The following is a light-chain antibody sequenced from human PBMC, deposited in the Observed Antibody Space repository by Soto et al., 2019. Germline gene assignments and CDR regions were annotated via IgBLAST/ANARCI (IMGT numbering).Light chain of an antibody. J-gene: IGKJ2*01. V-gene: IGKV3-15*01. Sequence: EMVMTQSPATLSVSPGDGATLSCRASQSVGSNLAWFQQKPGQAPRLLIYGASTRATGIPARFSGSGSGTEFTLTISSLLSEDSAVYYCQQYYNWPRTFGQGTKLEIK. CDR3: QQYYNWPRT. CDR1: QSVGSN. CDR2: GAS.